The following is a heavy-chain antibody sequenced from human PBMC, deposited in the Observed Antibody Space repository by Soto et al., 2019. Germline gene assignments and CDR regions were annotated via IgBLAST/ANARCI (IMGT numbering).Heavy chain of an antibody. J-gene: IGHJ4*02. CDR1: GGSISSGGYS. CDR2: IYHSGST. Sequence: LSLTCAVSGGSISSGGYSWSWIRQPPGKGLEWIGYIYHSGSTYYNPSLKSRVTISVDRSKNQFSLKLSSVTAADTAVYYCARGLRGREGELQGFDYWGQGTLVTVSS. D-gene: IGHD1-26*01. V-gene: IGHV4-30-2*01. CDR3: ARGLRGREGELQGFDY.